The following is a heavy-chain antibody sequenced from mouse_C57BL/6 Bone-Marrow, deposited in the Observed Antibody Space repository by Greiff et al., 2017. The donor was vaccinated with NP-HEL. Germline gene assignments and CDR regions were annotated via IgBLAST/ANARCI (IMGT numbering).Heavy chain of an antibody. D-gene: IGHD4-1*01. Sequence: EVQLQQSGAELVRPGASVKLSCTASGFNIKDDYMHWVKQRPEQGLEWIGWIDPENGDTEYASKFQGKATITADPSSNTAYLQLSSLTSEDTAVYCCTTGLGRPDYWGQGTTLTVSS. CDR2: IDPENGDT. V-gene: IGHV14-4*01. CDR3: TTGLGRPDY. CDR1: GFNIKDDY. J-gene: IGHJ2*01.